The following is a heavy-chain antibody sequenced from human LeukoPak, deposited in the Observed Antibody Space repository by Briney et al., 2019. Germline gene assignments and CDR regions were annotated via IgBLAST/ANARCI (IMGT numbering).Heavy chain of an antibody. CDR1: GYTFTSYG. CDR3: ARDRVEMATIKRYYYYYYMDV. D-gene: IGHD5-24*01. CDR2: ISAYNGNT. Sequence: GASVKVSCKASGYTFTSYGISWVRQAPGQGLEWMGWISAYNGNTNYAQKLQGRVTMTRDTSISTAYMELSRLRSDDTAVYYCARDRVEMATIKRYYYYYYMDVWGKGTTVTVSS. J-gene: IGHJ6*03. V-gene: IGHV1-18*01.